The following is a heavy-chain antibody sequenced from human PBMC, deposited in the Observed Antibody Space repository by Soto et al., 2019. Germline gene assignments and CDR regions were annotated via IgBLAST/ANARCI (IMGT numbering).Heavy chain of an antibody. CDR1: WFTFTSSA. D-gene: IGHD2-15*01. CDR2: IGVGSGNT. CDR3: AAAGGSGGSCYRPPAS. V-gene: IGHV1-58*01. Sequence: SVKVVCKASWFTFTSSAVQWVRQASGQRLEWRGGIGVGSGNTNYAQKFQERVTSTRDMSTSTAYRELSSLRSEATAVYCCAAAGGSGGSCYRPPASWGQGTLVTVSS. J-gene: IGHJ5*02.